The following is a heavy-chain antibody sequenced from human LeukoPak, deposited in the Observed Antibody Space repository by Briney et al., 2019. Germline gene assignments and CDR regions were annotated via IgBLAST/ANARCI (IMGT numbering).Heavy chain of an antibody. Sequence: GGSLRLSCAASGFTFSSFGINWVRQAPGKGLEWVSSISSSSSYIYYADSVKGRFTISRDNAKNSLYLQMNSLRAEDTAVYYCARSTYYDFWSGPFDYWGQGTLVTVSS. CDR3: ARSTYYDFWSGPFDY. D-gene: IGHD3-3*01. V-gene: IGHV3-21*01. CDR2: ISSSSSYI. J-gene: IGHJ4*02. CDR1: GFTFSSFG.